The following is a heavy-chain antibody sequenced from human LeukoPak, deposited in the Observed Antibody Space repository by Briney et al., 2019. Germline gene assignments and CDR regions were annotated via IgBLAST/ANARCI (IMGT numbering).Heavy chain of an antibody. CDR3: ARGLAGTWYYFDY. CDR2: IYYSGST. V-gene: IGHV4-59*01. D-gene: IGHD6-13*01. CDR1: GGSISSYY. Sequence: PSETLSLTCTVSGGSISSYYWSWIRQPPGKGLEWTGYIYYSGSTNYNPSLKSRVTISVDTSKNQFSLKLSSVTAADTAVYYCARGLAGTWYYFDYWGQGTLVTVSS. J-gene: IGHJ4*02.